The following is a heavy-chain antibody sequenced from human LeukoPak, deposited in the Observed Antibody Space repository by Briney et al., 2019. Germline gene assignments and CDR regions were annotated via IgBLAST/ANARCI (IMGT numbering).Heavy chain of an antibody. Sequence: ASVKVSCKASGYTFTSYDINWVRQATEQGLEWMGWMNPNSGNTGYAQKFQGRVTITRNTSISTAYMELSSLRSEDTAVYYCARGRSSGWYSYGGYYYYMDVWGKGTTVTVSS. J-gene: IGHJ6*03. CDR2: MNPNSGNT. CDR1: GYTFTSYD. V-gene: IGHV1-8*03. D-gene: IGHD6-19*01. CDR3: ARGRSSGWYSYGGYYYYMDV.